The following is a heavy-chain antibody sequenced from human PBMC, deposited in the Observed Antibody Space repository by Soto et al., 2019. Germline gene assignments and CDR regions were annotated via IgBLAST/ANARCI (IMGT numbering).Heavy chain of an antibody. CDR3: ARSSDGYNLNPIDQ. Sequence: QVQLQVSGPGLVKPSATLSLSCTVSTGSTNSFYWSWIRQPPGKGLQWLGYFFYTGSTNHNPSLRSRVAISLDMSSYQFSLRLSSVTAADTAMYYCARSSDGYNLNPIDQWGQGLLVTVSS. CDR1: TGSTNSFY. D-gene: IGHD5-12*01. V-gene: IGHV4-59*01. J-gene: IGHJ4*02. CDR2: FFYTGST.